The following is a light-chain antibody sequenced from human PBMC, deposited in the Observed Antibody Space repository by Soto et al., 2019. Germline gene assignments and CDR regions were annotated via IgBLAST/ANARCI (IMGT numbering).Light chain of an antibody. CDR1: QSISSW. CDR2: KAS. V-gene: IGKV1-5*03. Sequence: DIQMTQSPSTLSASVGDRVTITCRASQSISSWLAWYQQKPGKAPKLLNYKASTLESGVPSRFYGIGSRTEFTLTISSLQPDDLAAYYCQQYEIYPITFGQGTRLEIK. CDR3: QQYEIYPIT. J-gene: IGKJ5*01.